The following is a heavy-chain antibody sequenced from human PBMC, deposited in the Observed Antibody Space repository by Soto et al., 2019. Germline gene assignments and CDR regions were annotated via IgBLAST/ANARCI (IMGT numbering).Heavy chain of an antibody. CDR3: ATGALGGRQPLVRDAFDF. V-gene: IGHV1-69*02. CDR1: GGTFDSYS. J-gene: IGHJ3*01. CDR2: VAPIFDFS. D-gene: IGHD3-16*01. Sequence: QVQLVQSGAEVKKPGSSLRVSCRASGGTFDSYSISWVRQAPGQGLEWLGKVAPIFDFSRYAPKFQGRVTITADKSTSMAYMELSGLTSQDTAVYYCATGALGGRQPLVRDAFDFWGQGTKVTVSS.